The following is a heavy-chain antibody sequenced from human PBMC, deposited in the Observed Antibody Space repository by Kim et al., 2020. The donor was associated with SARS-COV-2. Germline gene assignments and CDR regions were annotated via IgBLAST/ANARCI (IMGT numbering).Heavy chain of an antibody. D-gene: IGHD2-21*02. J-gene: IGHJ4*02. V-gene: IGHV1-24*01. Sequence: ASVKVSCKLSGYTLTELSMHWVRQAPGKGLEWMGGFDPEDAETIYAQKFQGRVTMTEDTSTDTAYMELSSLRSEDTAVYYCATDFAVVTATTLDYWGQGTLVTVSS. CDR1: GYTLTELS. CDR3: ATDFAVVTATTLDY. CDR2: FDPEDAET.